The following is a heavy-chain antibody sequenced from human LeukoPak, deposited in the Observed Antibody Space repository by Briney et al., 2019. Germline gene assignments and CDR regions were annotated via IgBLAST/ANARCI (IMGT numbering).Heavy chain of an antibody. CDR1: GFTFSSYA. CDR2: ISDSGDYT. D-gene: IGHD1-14*01. J-gene: IGHJ4*02. Sequence: PGGSLTLSCAGSGFTFSSYAMSWVRQAPGQGLEWVSVISDSGDYTSYADSVRGRFTISRDNSKNTLYLEMNSLSPDDTAVYYCARGVEPLAANTLAYWGQGTLVTVSS. CDR3: ARGVEPLAANTLAY. V-gene: IGHV3-23*01.